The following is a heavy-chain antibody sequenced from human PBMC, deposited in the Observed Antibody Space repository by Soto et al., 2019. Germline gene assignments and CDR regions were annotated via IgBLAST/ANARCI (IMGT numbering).Heavy chain of an antibody. V-gene: IGHV1-18*01. Sequence: QVQLVQSGAEVKKPGASVKVSCKASGYTFTSYGISWVRQAPGQGLERMGWISAYNGNTNYAQKLQGRVTMTTDTSTSTAYMELRSLRSDDTAVYYCAREQYSSSWYRGYYYYYGMDVWGQGTTVTVSS. CDR3: AREQYSSSWYRGYYYYYGMDV. CDR2: ISAYNGNT. CDR1: GYTFTSYG. J-gene: IGHJ6*02. D-gene: IGHD6-13*01.